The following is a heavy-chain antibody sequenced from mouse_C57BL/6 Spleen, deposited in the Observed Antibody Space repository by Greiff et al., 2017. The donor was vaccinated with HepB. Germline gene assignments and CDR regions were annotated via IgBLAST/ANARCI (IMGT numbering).Heavy chain of an antibody. CDR3: ARWYYGSRD. D-gene: IGHD1-1*01. CDR1: GYTFTSYW. Sequence: QVQLKQPGAELVMPGASVKLSCKASGYTFTSYWMHWVKQRPGQGLEWIGEIDPSDSYTNYNQKFKGKSTLTVDKSSSTAYMQLSSLTSEDSAVYYCARWYYGSRDWGQGTSVTVSS. CDR2: IDPSDSYT. V-gene: IGHV1-69*01. J-gene: IGHJ4*01.